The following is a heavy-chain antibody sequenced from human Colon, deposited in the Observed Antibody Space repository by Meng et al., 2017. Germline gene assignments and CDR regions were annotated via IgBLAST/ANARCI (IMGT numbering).Heavy chain of an antibody. Sequence: GESLKISCAASGFSFGTHWMSWVRQAPGKGLEWVSNMRPDGSEIYYMDSVRGRFAISRDNAKNSLYLQMNRLRAEDTAVYYCARTIMGGRKFDYWGLGTLVTVSS. CDR3: ARTIMGGRKFDY. D-gene: IGHD1-26*01. V-gene: IGHV3-7*01. CDR2: MRPDGSEI. CDR1: GFSFGTHW. J-gene: IGHJ4*02.